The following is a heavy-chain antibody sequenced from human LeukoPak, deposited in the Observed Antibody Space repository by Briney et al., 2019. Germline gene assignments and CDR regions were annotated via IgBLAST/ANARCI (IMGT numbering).Heavy chain of an antibody. CDR3: AAATGTTSDAFDT. V-gene: IGHV1-58*02. CDR2: IVVGSGNT. Sequence: SVKVSCKASGFTFTSSAMQWVRQARGQRLEWIGWIVVGSGNTNYAQKFQERVTITRDMSTSTAYMELSSLRSEDTAVYYCAAATGTTSDAFDTWGQGTMVTVSS. CDR1: GFTFTSSA. J-gene: IGHJ3*02. D-gene: IGHD1-7*01.